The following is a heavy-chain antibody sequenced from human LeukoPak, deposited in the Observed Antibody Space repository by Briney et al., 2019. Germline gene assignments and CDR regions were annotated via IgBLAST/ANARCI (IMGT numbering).Heavy chain of an antibody. D-gene: IGHD3-16*02. Sequence: ASVKVSCKASGYTFTGYYMHWARQAPGQGLEWMGWINPNSGGTNYAQKFQGRVTMTRDTSISTAYMELSRLRSDDTAVYYCARGVHVWGSYRYFDYWGQGTLVTVSS. V-gene: IGHV1-2*02. CDR1: GYTFTGYY. CDR2: INPNSGGT. J-gene: IGHJ4*02. CDR3: ARGVHVWGSYRYFDY.